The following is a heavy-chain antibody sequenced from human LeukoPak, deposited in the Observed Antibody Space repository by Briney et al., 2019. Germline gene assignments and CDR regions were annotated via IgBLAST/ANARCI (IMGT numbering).Heavy chain of an antibody. V-gene: IGHV3-11*01. CDR3: AKLPGRAADY. J-gene: IGHJ4*02. Sequence: LSLTCTVYGKSFSGYYWTCIRQAPGKGLEWVSYISSSSSTIYYADSVKGRFTISRDNSKNTLYLQMNSLRAEDTAVYYCAKLPGRAADYWGQGTLVTVSS. CDR1: GKSFSGYY. CDR2: ISSSSSTI.